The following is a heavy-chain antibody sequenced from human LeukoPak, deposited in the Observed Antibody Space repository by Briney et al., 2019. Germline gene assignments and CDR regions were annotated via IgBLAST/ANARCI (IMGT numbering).Heavy chain of an antibody. CDR1: GGSISSSSYY. J-gene: IGHJ5*02. V-gene: IGHV4-39*01. D-gene: IGHD3-9*01. CDR3: ARQIEGLRYFDWLYNWFDP. Sequence: SETLFLTCTVSGGSISSSSYYWGWIRQPPGKGLEWIGSIYYSGSTYYNPSLKSRVTISVDTSKNQFSLKLSSVTAADTAVYYCARQIEGLRYFDWLYNWFDPWGQGTLVTVSS. CDR2: IYYSGST.